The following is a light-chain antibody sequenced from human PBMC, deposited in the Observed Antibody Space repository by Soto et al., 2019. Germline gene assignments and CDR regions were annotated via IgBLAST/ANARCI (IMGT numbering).Light chain of an antibody. CDR2: GNS. CDR3: QSYDSSLSGHAV. V-gene: IGLV1-40*01. Sequence: QAVVTQPPSVSGAPGQRVTISCTGSSSNIGAGYDVHWYQQLPGTAPKLLIYGNSNRPSGVPDRFSGSKSGTSASLAITGLQAEDEADYYCQSYDSSLSGHAVFGGGTKHTVL. CDR1: SSNIGAGYD. J-gene: IGLJ2*01.